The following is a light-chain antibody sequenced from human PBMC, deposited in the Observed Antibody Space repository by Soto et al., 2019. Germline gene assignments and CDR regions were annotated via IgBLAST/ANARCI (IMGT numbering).Light chain of an antibody. Sequence: EIVLTQSPGTLSLSPGERATLSCRASQSVTSNFLAWYQQKPGQAPRLLIYGASKRAAGVPDRFSGSGSGTDFTLTITRLEPEDFAVYYCQQYGRSPLMYTFGQGTKV. J-gene: IGKJ2*01. CDR2: GAS. CDR1: QSVTSNF. CDR3: QQYGRSPLMYT. V-gene: IGKV3-20*01.